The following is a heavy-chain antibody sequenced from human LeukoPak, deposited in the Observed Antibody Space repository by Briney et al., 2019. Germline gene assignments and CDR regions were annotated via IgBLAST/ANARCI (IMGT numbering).Heavy chain of an antibody. CDR1: GFTFSSYS. Sequence: PGGSLRLSCAASGFTFSSYSMNWVRQAPGKGLEWVSYISSSSSTIYYADSVKGRFTISRDNAKNSLYLHMNSLRAEDTAVYYCARDLLLRYFDWLEWGGYYYYGMDVWGQGTTVTVSS. CDR2: ISSSSSTI. D-gene: IGHD3-9*01. CDR3: ARDLLLRYFDWLEWGGYYYYGMDV. J-gene: IGHJ6*02. V-gene: IGHV3-48*01.